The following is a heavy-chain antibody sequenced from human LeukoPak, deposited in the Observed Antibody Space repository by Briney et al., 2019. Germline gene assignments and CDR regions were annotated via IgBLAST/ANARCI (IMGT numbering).Heavy chain of an antibody. V-gene: IGHV3-7*01. J-gene: IGHJ4*02. CDR1: GFTISNYW. D-gene: IGHD1-1*01. CDR2: IKQDGSQK. CDR3: ARDHNYAFDN. Sequence: GGSLRLSCAASGFTISNYWMTWVRQAPGKGLEWVANIKQDGSQKYYADSVKGRFTISRDNAQNSLFLEMNSLRAEDTAVYYCARDHNYAFDNWGQGTLVTVSS.